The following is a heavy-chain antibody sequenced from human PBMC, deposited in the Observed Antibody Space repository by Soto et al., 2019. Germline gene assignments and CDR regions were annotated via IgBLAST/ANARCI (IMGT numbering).Heavy chain of an antibody. CDR2: IYYSGST. CDR1: GGSISSSSYY. V-gene: IGHV4-39*01. Sequence: QLQLQESGPGLVTPSETLSLTCTVSGGSISSSSYYWGGISQPPGKGLEWIGSIYYSGSTYYNPSPKSPVTISVDSSKNQFSLKLRSVTAADTAVYYCARTEISMVRAHYCGQGTLVTVSS. J-gene: IGHJ4*02. CDR3: ARTEISMVRAHY. D-gene: IGHD3-10*01.